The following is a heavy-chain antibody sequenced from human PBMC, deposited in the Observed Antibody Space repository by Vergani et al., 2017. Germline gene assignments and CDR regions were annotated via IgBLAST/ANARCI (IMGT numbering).Heavy chain of an antibody. J-gene: IGHJ3*02. CDR2: IIPIFGTA. D-gene: IGHD2-2*01. CDR1: GGTFSSYA. Sequence: QVQLVQSGAEVKKPGSSVKVSCKASGGTFSSYAISWVRQAPGQGLEWMGGIIPIFGTANYAQKFQGRVTITADESTSTAYMELSSLRSEDTAVYYCAVGIAKIVVVPAAPIGDAFDIWGQGTMVTVSS. V-gene: IGHV1-69*01. CDR3: AVGIAKIVVVPAAPIGDAFDI.